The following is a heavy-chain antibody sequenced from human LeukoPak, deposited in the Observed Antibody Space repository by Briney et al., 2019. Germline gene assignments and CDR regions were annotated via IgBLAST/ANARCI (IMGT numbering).Heavy chain of an antibody. CDR3: AKDRDTMVRGANWFDP. CDR1: GW. D-gene: IGHD3-10*01. V-gene: IGHV3-74*01. J-gene: IGHJ5*02. CDR2: INDLGTAT. Sequence: GGSLRLSCAGSGWMHWVRQAPGKGLVWVSGINDLGTATYYADSVKGRFTISRDNAKNTVSLQMNSLSAEGTAVYYCAKDRDTMVRGANWFDPWGQGTLVTVSS.